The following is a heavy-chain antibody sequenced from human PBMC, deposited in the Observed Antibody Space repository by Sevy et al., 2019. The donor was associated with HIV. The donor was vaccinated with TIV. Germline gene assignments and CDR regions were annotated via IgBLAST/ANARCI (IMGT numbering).Heavy chain of an antibody. CDR2: IWYDGNNK. J-gene: IGHJ4*02. CDR3: AKGIAAAGYYFDF. CDR1: GFTFSSYG. V-gene: IGHV3-33*06. Sequence: GGSLRLSCAASGFTFSSYGMHWVRQAPVKGLEWVAGIWYDGNNKDYADSVKGRFTISRDNSKNTVYLQMNSLRAEDTAVYYCAKGIAAAGYYFDFWGQGTLVTVSS. D-gene: IGHD6-13*01.